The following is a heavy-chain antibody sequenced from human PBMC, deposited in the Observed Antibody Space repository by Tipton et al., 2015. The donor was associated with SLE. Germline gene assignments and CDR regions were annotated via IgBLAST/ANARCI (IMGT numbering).Heavy chain of an antibody. D-gene: IGHD1-26*01. CDR1: GYTFTSYD. V-gene: IGHV1-8*03. Sequence: QLVQSGAEVKKPGASVKVSCKASGYTFTSYDINWVRQATGQGLEWMGWMNPNSGNTGYAQKFQGRVTITRNTSISTDYMELSSLRSEDTAVYYCAGGIIGGASDYYDMEVWGKGTTVTVSS. CDR3: AGGIIGGASDYYDMEV. CDR2: MNPNSGNT. J-gene: IGHJ6*03.